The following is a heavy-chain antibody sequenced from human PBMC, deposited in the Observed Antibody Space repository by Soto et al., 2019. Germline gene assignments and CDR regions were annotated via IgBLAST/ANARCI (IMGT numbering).Heavy chain of an antibody. J-gene: IGHJ4*02. CDR2: INHSGST. V-gene: IGHV4-34*01. Sequence: QVQLQQWGAGLLKPSETLSLTCAVYGGSFSGYYWSWIRQPPGKGLAWIGEINHSGSTNYNPSLKSRVAISVEASKSQFSLELSAVAAADTAVYYCARVWNSNYDFDYWGQGTLVTVSS. D-gene: IGHD4-4*01. CDR3: ARVWNSNYDFDY. CDR1: GGSFSGYY.